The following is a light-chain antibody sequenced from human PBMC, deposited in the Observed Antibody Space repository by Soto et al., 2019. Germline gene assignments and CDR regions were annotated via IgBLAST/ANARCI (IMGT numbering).Light chain of an antibody. CDR2: RNN. CDR1: SSNIGSNY. J-gene: IGLJ2*01. CDR3: AAWDDCLSGRV. V-gene: IGLV1-47*01. Sequence: QSVLTQPPSASGTPGQRVTISCSGRSSNIGSNYVYWYQQLPGTAPKLLIYRNNQRPSGVPDRFSGPKSGTSASPAISGLRSEDEAYYYCAAWDDCLSGRVFGGGTKLPVL.